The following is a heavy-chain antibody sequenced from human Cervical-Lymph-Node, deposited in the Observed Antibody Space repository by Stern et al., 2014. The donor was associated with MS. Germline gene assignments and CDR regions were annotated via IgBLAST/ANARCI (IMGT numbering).Heavy chain of an antibody. V-gene: IGHV4-59*01. Sequence: QLQLQESGPGLVKPSETLSLNCTVSGGSISSYYWSWIRQPPGKGLEWIGYIYYSGSTNYNPSLKSRVTISVDTSKNQFSLKLSSVTAADTAVYYCARDRSLLFWGQGTLVTVSS. D-gene: IGHD3-10*01. CDR3: ARDRSLLF. CDR1: GGSISSYY. J-gene: IGHJ4*02. CDR2: IYYSGST.